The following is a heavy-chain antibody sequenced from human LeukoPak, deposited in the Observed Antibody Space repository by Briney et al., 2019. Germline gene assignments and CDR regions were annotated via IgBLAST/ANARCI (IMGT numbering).Heavy chain of an antibody. CDR2: IYYSGST. CDR3: ARGDTAMDLGYFDY. J-gene: IGHJ4*02. D-gene: IGHD5-18*01. CDR1: GGSISSSYYY. Sequence: KPSETLSLTCTVSGGSISSSYYYWGWIRQPPGKGLEWIGSIYYSGSTYYNPSLKSRVTISVDTSKNQFSLKLSSVTAADTAVYYCARGDTAMDLGYFDYWGQGTLVTVSS. V-gene: IGHV4-39*07.